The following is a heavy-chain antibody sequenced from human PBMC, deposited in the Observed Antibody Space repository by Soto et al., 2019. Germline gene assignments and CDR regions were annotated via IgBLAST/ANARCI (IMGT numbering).Heavy chain of an antibody. V-gene: IGHV1-18*01. CDR1: GYTFTSYG. D-gene: IGHD1-1*01. CDR3: ARERDPGPPPLIYYYYDMDV. J-gene: IGHJ6*02. CDR2: ISAYNGNT. Sequence: QVQLVQSGAEVKKPGASVKVSCKASGYTFTSYGSSWVRQAPGQGLEWMGWISAYNGNTNYAQKLQGRLTMTTDTSTSTDYMELRSLRSDDTVVYYCARERDPGPPPLIYYYYDMDVWGQGTTVTVSS.